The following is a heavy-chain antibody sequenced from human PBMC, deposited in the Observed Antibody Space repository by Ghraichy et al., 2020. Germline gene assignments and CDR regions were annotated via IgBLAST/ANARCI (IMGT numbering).Heavy chain of an antibody. CDR2: INPNSGGT. CDR3: ARDLYTWFDP. J-gene: IGHJ5*02. V-gene: IGHV1-2*02. Sequence: ASVKVSCKASGYTFTGYYMNWVRQAPGQGLEWMGWINPNSGGTNYAQKFQGRVTKTRDTSISTAYMELSSLRSDDTAVYYCARDLYTWFDPWGQGTLVTVSS. CDR1: GYTFTGYY.